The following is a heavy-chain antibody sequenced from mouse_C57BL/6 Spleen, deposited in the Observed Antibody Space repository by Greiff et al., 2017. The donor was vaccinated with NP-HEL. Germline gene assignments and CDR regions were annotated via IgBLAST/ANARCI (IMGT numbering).Heavy chain of an antibody. CDR1: GFTFSSYG. Sequence: EVKLVESGGDLVKPGGSLKLSCAASGFTFSSYGMSWVRQTPDKRLEWVATISSGGSYTYYPDSVKGRFTISRDNAKNTLYLQMSSLKSEDTAVYYCARRNDGYYGYFDYWGQGTTLTVSS. J-gene: IGHJ2*01. CDR3: ARRNDGYYGYFDY. D-gene: IGHD2-3*01. V-gene: IGHV5-6*02. CDR2: ISSGGSYT.